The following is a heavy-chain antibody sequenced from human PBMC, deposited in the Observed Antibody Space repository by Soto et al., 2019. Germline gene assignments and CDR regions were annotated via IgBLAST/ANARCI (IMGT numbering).Heavy chain of an antibody. Sequence: QVQLVQSGAEVKKPGSSVKVSCKASGGTFSSYAISWVRQAPGQGLEWMGGIIPSFGTANYAQKFQGRVTITADESKSTAYMELSSLRSEDTAVYYCASTTTTVTTSDWYFDLWGRGTLVTVSS. CDR3: ASTTTTVTTSDWYFDL. CDR2: IIPSFGTA. V-gene: IGHV1-69*01. J-gene: IGHJ2*01. D-gene: IGHD4-17*01. CDR1: GGTFSSYA.